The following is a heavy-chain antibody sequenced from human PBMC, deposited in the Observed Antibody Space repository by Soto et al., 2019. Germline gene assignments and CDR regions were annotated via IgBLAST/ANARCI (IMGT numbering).Heavy chain of an antibody. CDR2: ISYDGSNK. Sequence: GGSLRLSCAASGFTFSSYGMHWVRQAPGKGLEWVAVISYDGSNKYYADSVKGRFTISRDNSKNTLCLQMNSLRAEDTAVYYCAKAYRGSYFHYWGQGTLVTVSS. CDR1: GFTFSSYG. D-gene: IGHD1-26*01. CDR3: AKAYRGSYFHY. J-gene: IGHJ4*02. V-gene: IGHV3-30*18.